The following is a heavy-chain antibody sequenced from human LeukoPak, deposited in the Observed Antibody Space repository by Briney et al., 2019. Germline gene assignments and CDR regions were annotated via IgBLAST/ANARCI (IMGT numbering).Heavy chain of an antibody. CDR2: IYYSGST. Sequence: SETLSLTCTVSGGSISSYYWSWIRQPPGKGLEWIGYIYYSGSTNYNPSLKSRVTISVDTSKNQFSLKLSSVTAADTAVYYCARDQGNGLLDPWGQGTLVTVSS. V-gene: IGHV4-59*01. CDR3: ARDQGNGLLDP. J-gene: IGHJ5*02. CDR1: GGSISSYY. D-gene: IGHD1-1*01.